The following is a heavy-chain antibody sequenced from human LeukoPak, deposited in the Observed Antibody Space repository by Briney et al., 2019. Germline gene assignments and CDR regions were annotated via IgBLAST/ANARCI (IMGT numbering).Heavy chain of an antibody. J-gene: IGHJ4*02. CDR3: ARDGRFPPEVLPRYFDY. V-gene: IGHV4-39*07. CDR1: GGSVSSGSYY. D-gene: IGHD1-26*01. CDR2: IYYSGST. Sequence: PSETLSLTCTVSGGSVSSGSYYWGWIRQPPGKGLEWIGNIYYSGSTYYNPSLKSRVTISVETSKNQFSLKLSSVTAADTAVYYCARDGRFPPEVLPRYFDYWGQGTLATVSS.